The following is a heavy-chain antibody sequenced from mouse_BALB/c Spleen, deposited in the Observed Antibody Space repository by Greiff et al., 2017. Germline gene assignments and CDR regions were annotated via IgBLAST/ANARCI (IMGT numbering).Heavy chain of an antibody. Sequence: EGQLHQSGPELVKPGASVKISCKPSGYTFTEYTMHWVKQSHGKSLEWIGGINPNNGGTSYNQKFKGKATLTVDKSSSTAYMELRSLTSEDSAVYYCARSYYGSSYYYAMDYWGQGTSVTVSS. D-gene: IGHD1-1*01. J-gene: IGHJ4*01. CDR1: GYTFTEYT. V-gene: IGHV1-18*01. CDR2: INPNNGGT. CDR3: ARSYYGSSYYYAMDY.